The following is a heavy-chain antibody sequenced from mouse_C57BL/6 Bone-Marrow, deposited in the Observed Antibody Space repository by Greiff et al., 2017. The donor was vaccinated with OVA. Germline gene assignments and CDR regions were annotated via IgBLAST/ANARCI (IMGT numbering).Heavy chain of an antibody. CDR1: GYTFTDYN. Sequence: EVKLQESGPELVKPGASVKMSCKASGYTFTDYNMHWVKQSHGKSLEWIGYINPNNGGTSYNQKFKGKATLTVNKSSSTAYMELRSLTSEDSAVYYCARGSNVYLYFDVWGTGTTVTVSS. V-gene: IGHV1-22*01. CDR2: INPNNGGT. CDR3: ARGSNVYLYFDV. D-gene: IGHD2-5*01. J-gene: IGHJ1*03.